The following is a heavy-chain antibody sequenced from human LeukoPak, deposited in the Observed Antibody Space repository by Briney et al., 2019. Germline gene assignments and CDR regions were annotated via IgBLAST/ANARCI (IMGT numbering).Heavy chain of an antibody. D-gene: IGHD3-16*01. CDR1: GFTFSSYA. Sequence: GGSLRLSCAASGFTFSSYAMHWVRQAPGKGLEWVAVISYDGSNKYYADSVKGRFTISRDNAKNSLYLQMNSLRAEDTAVYYCARRYVGDSNDAFDIWGQGTMVTVSS. CDR2: ISYDGSNK. J-gene: IGHJ3*02. V-gene: IGHV3-30-3*01. CDR3: ARRYVGDSNDAFDI.